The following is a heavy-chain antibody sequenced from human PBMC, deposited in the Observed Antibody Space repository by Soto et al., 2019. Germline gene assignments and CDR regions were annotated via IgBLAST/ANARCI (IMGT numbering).Heavy chain of an antibody. CDR1: GFTFSTYP. CDR3: VKPPVITASYYHYDMDV. J-gene: IGHJ6*02. CDR2: ISGSGIST. V-gene: IGHV3-23*01. D-gene: IGHD4-4*01. Sequence: AGGSLRLSCAASGFTFSTYPMSWVRQAPGKXLEWVSGISGSGISTYYTDSVKGRFTISRDNSKNTVFLQMNSLRDEDTAVYYCVKPPVITASYYHYDMDVWGQGTTVTVSS.